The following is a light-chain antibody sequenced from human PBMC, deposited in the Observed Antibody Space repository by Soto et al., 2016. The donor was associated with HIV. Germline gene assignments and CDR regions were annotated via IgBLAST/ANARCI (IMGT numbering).Light chain of an antibody. CDR2: DDT. J-gene: IGLJ3*02. CDR1: NIGSKN. Sequence: SYELTQPPSVSVAPGKTARITCGGNNIGSKNVHWYQQKPGQAPVLVVYDDTDRPSGIPERFSGSNSGNAATLTLSGVEAGDEAAYYCQVWDSSSDHLVFGGGTKLTVL. CDR3: QVWDSSSDHLV. V-gene: IGLV3-21*01.